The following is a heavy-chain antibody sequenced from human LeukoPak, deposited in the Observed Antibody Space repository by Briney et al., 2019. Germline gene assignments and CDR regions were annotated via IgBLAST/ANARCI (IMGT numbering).Heavy chain of an antibody. CDR2: INPNSGGT. D-gene: IGHD4-11*01. V-gene: IGHV1-2*02. J-gene: IGHJ5*02. Sequence: GASVKVSCKASGYTFTGYYMHWVRQAPGQGLEWTGWINPNSGGTNYAQKFQGRVTMTRDTSISTAYMELSRLRSDDTAVYYCARDYSNLNWFDPWGQGTLVTVSS. CDR1: GYTFTGYY. CDR3: ARDYSNLNWFDP.